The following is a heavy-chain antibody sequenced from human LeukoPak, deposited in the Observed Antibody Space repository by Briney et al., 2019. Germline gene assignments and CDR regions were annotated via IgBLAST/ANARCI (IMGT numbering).Heavy chain of an antibody. CDR2: INPNSGGT. V-gene: IGHV1-2*02. D-gene: IGHD3-9*01. CDR3: ARVQAVSGYDILTGYSNDAFDI. Sequence: ASVKVSCKASGYTFTGYYMHWVRQAPGQGLEWMGWINPNSGGTNFAQKFQGGVTMTRDTSISTAYMELSRLRSDDTAVYYCARVQAVSGYDILTGYSNDAFDIWGQGTMVTVSS. CDR1: GYTFTGYY. J-gene: IGHJ3*02.